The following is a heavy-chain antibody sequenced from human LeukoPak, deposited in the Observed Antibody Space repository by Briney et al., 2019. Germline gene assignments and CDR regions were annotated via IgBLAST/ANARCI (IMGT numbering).Heavy chain of an antibody. CDR2: IYYSGST. V-gene: IGHV4-39*07. Sequence: PSETLSLTCTVSGGSISSSSYYWGWIRQPPGKGLEWIGSIYYSGSTYYNPSLKSRVTISVDTSKNQFSLKLSSVTAADTAVYYCARGAIVGATAPEYYYYYYYMDVWGKGTTVTISS. D-gene: IGHD1-26*01. CDR1: GGSISSSSYY. J-gene: IGHJ6*03. CDR3: ARGAIVGATAPEYYYYYYYMDV.